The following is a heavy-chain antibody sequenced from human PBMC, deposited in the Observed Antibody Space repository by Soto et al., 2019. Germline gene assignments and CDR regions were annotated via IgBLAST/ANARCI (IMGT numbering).Heavy chain of an antibody. CDR2: IIPIFVTA. CDR1: GGTFSSYA. CDR3: ARGRGYSYGYYFDY. V-gene: IGHV1-69*13. D-gene: IGHD5-18*01. Sequence: PSVKVSCKASGGTFSSYAISWVRQAPGQGLEWVGGIIPIFVTANYAQKFQGRVTITADDSTSTAYMELSSLRSEDTAVYYCARGRGYSYGYYFDYWGQGTLVTVSS. J-gene: IGHJ4*02.